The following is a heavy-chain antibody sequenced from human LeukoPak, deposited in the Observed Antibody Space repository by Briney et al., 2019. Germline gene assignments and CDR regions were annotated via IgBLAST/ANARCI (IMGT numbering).Heavy chain of an antibody. CDR3: AKLATITRYFVY. J-gene: IGHJ4*02. CDR2: INSDGSSR. Sequence: GGSLRLSCAASGFTFSNYWMSWVRQAPGKGLVWVSRINSDGSSRHYADSVKGRFTISRDNSKNTLYLQMNSLRAEDTAVYYCAKLATITRYFVYWGQGTLVTVSS. D-gene: IGHD5-24*01. CDR1: GFTFSNYW. V-gene: IGHV3-74*01.